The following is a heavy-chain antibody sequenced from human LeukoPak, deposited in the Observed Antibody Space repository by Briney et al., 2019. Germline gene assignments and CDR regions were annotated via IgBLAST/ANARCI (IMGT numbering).Heavy chain of an antibody. CDR2: IYPGDSHT. CDR3: ARSGDIVIVPAVFAEYFQY. D-gene: IGHD2-2*01. Sequence: GESLKISCKGSGYSFTNYWIGWVRQMPGKGLEWMGIIYPGDSHTRYNPSFQGQVTISADKSINTAYLQWSSLKASDTAMYYCARSGDIVIVPAVFAEYFQYWGQGTLVTASS. CDR1: GYSFTNYW. V-gene: IGHV5-51*01. J-gene: IGHJ1*01.